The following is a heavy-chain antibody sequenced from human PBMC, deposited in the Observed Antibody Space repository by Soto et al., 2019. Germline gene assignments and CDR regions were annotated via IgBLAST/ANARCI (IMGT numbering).Heavy chain of an antibody. CDR2: IWYDGSNK. J-gene: IGHJ6*02. V-gene: IGHV3-33*01. CDR1: GFTFSSYG. D-gene: IGHD4-17*01. Sequence: GGSLRLSCAASGFTFSSYGMHWVRQAPGKGLEWVAVIWYDGSNKYYADSVKGRFTISRDNSKNTLDLQMNSLRAEDTAVYYCASFLKDTVTLYYYYGMDVWGQGTTVTVSS. CDR3: ASFLKDTVTLYYYYGMDV.